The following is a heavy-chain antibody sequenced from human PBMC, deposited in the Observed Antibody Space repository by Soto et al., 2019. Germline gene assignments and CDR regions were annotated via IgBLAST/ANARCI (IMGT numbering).Heavy chain of an antibody. Sequence: ASVKVSCKASGYSFTSYGISWVRQAPGQGLEWMGWISAYNGNTNYAQKLQGRVTMTTDTSTSTAYMELRSLRSDDTAVYYCARSYDFWSVQRPELEYSYSMDVWGKGTTV. D-gene: IGHD3-3*01. J-gene: IGHJ6*03. V-gene: IGHV1-18*01. CDR3: ARSYDFWSVQRPELEYSYSMDV. CDR1: GYSFTSYG. CDR2: ISAYNGNT.